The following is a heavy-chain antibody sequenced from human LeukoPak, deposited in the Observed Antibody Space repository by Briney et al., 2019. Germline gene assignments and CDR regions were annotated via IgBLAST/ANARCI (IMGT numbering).Heavy chain of an antibody. V-gene: IGHV4-34*01. Sequence: PSETLSLTCAVYGGSFSGYYWSWIRQPPGKGLEWIGEINHSGSTNYNPSLKSRVTVSVDTSKNQFSLKLSSVTAADTAVYYCARLIPKVPITMIEVASRFDPWGQGTLVTVSS. D-gene: IGHD3-22*01. CDR2: INHSGST. J-gene: IGHJ5*02. CDR3: ARLIPKVPITMIEVASRFDP. CDR1: GGSFSGYY.